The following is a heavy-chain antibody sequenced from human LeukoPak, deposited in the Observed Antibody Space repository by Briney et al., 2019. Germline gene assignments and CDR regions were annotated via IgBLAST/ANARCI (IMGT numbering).Heavy chain of an antibody. CDR1: GGSISSHLHY. V-gene: IGHV4-39*07. D-gene: IGHD3-22*01. CDR2: TYYNDNT. CDR3: ARDRFFFDSSGYYYFDF. Sequence: SETLSLTCNVSGGSISSHLHYWAWIRQPPGKGLEWIGSTYYNDNTYYASSLKSRVTISVDTSKNQFSLKLNSVTAADTAVYYRARDRFFFDSSGYYYFDFWGPGTLVTVSS. J-gene: IGHJ4*02.